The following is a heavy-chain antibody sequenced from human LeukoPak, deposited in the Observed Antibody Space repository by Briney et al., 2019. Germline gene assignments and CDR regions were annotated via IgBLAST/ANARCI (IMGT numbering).Heavy chain of an antibody. V-gene: IGHV1-24*01. Sequence: GASVKVSCKVSGYTLTELSMHWVRQAPGKGLEWMGGFDPEDGETIYAQKFQGRVTMTEDTSTDTAYMELSSLRSEDTAVYYYATDQVGAFLFDYWGQGTLVTVSS. D-gene: IGHD1-26*01. CDR3: ATDQVGAFLFDY. CDR2: FDPEDGET. CDR1: GYTLTELS. J-gene: IGHJ4*02.